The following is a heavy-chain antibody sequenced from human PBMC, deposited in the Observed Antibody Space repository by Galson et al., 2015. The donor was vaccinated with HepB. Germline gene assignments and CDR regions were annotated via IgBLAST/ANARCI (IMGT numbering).Heavy chain of an antibody. J-gene: IGHJ5*02. Sequence: TLSLTCTVSGGSISNYFWSWIRQPAGKGLEWIGRIYTTGSTSYNPSLKSRVTMSVDTSKNQFSLKLSSVIAADTAVYYCARGPTTREYNWFDPWGQGTQVTVSS. V-gene: IGHV4-4*07. CDR3: ARGPTTREYNWFDP. CDR1: GGSISNYF. D-gene: IGHD1-14*01. CDR2: IYTTGST.